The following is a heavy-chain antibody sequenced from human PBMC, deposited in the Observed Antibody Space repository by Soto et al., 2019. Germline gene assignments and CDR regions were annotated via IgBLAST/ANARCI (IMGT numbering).Heavy chain of an antibody. D-gene: IGHD3-10*01. J-gene: IGHJ6*02. CDR1: GFTFSDFA. CDR3: AAPRDEYGSGVSWFTYGMDI. CDR2: LDGAGGST. V-gene: IGHV3-23*01. Sequence: GGSLSLSCLASGFTFSDFAMTWVRHVPGRGLEWVASLDGAGGSTYYAESVRGRFSISRDNSQNTLFLQMKRLTVDDTAIYYCAAPRDEYGSGVSWFTYGMDIWGQGTTVTVSS.